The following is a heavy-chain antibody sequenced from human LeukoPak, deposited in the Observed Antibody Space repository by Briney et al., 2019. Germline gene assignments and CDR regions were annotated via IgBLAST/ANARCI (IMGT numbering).Heavy chain of an antibody. CDR2: IYTSGST. Sequence: SQTLSLTCTVSGGSISSGSYYWSWIRQPAGKGLEWIGRIYTSGSTNYNPSLKSRVTISVDTSKNQISLKLSSVTAADTAVYYCARGSGKDHKYYFDYWGQGTLVTVSS. CDR3: ARGSGKDHKYYFDY. D-gene: IGHD2-15*01. CDR1: GGSISSGSYY. J-gene: IGHJ4*02. V-gene: IGHV4-61*02.